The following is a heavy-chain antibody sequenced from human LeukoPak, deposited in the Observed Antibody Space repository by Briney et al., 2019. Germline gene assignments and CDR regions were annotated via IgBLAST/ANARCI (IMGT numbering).Heavy chain of an antibody. V-gene: IGHV3-30*04. CDR3: ATDGPDYYGSGSYYNYYYYYGMDV. D-gene: IGHD3-10*01. J-gene: IGHJ6*04. CDR1: GVTSSRYP. Sequence: GRSLRLSCAASGVTSSRYPMHWVRQAPGKGLEWVAVISYDGRKKYYADSVKGRFTISRDNAKNSLYMQMNSLRAEDTAVYYCATDGPDYYGSGSYYNYYYYYGMDVWGKGTTVTVSS. CDR2: ISYDGRKK.